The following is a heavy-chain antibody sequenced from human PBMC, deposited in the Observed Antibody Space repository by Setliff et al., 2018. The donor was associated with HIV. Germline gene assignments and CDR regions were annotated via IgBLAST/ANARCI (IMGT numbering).Heavy chain of an antibody. D-gene: IGHD3-16*02. V-gene: IGHV1-8*01. CDR1: GYTFTSYD. CDR2: MNPNSGNT. J-gene: IGHJ3*02. CDR3: ATADFPPPSYIWESYRSGAFDI. Sequence: GASVKVSCKASGYTFTSYDINWVRQATGQGLEWMGWMNPNSGNTGYAQKFQGRVTMTRNTSISTAYMELSSLRSEDTAVYYCATADFPPPSYIWESYRSGAFDIWGQGTMVTVSS.